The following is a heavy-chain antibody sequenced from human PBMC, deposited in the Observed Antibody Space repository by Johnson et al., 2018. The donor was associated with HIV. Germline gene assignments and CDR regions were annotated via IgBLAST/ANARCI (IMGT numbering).Heavy chain of an antibody. J-gene: IGHJ3*02. Sequence: QVQLVESGGGVVQPGRSLRLSCAASGFTFSSYAMHWVRQAPGKGLEWVAVISYDGSNKYYADSVKGRFTISRDNSKNTLYLQMNSLRAEDTAVYYCAIDWDAFYIWGQGTMVTVSS. CDR2: ISYDGSNK. CDR1: GFTFSSYA. CDR3: AIDWDAFYI. V-gene: IGHV3-30-3*01.